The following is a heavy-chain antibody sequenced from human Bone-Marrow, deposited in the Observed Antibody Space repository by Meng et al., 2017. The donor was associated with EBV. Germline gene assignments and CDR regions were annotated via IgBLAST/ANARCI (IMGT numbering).Heavy chain of an antibody. D-gene: IGHD6-19*01. CDR2: VHYTGST. CDR3: ARPFPSWQSPRLDPFGA. V-gene: IGHV4-39*01. Sequence: QLQLRESGPGQVKPSEXLSLTCTVSGDSISSFYYWGWIRQPPGRGLEWIGSVHYTGSTYYSPSLKSRVTVSVDTSKNQFSLRLTSVTAADTAVYYCARPFPSWQSPRLDPFGAWGQGTLGTVAS. J-gene: IGHJ5*02. CDR1: GDSISSFYY.